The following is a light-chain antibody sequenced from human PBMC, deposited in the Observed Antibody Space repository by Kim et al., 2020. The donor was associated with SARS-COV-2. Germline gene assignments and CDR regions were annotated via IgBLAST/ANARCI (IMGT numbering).Light chain of an antibody. CDR3: QSADKSGTYVV. CDR1: ALPNQF. V-gene: IGLV3-25*03. J-gene: IGLJ2*01. Sequence: SPGQTAKITCSAYALPNQFAYWYQQKPGQAPVLVIYRDSERPSGISERFSGSSSGTTVTLTISGVQAEDEADDYCQSADKSGTYVVFGGVTQLTVL. CDR2: RDS.